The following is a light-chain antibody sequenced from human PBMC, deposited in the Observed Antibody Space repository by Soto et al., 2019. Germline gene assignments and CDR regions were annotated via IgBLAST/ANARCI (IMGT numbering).Light chain of an antibody. J-gene: IGLJ2*01. Sequence: QSVLTQPASVSGSPGQSITISCTGSSSDIGGYEFVSWYQQHPGQVPKLIIYEVHNRPSGVSDRFSGSKSGNTASLTISALQEEDEADFYCSSFSSDSTPLVFGGGTKLTVL. CDR2: EVH. V-gene: IGLV2-14*01. CDR1: SSDIGGYEF. CDR3: SSFSSDSTPLV.